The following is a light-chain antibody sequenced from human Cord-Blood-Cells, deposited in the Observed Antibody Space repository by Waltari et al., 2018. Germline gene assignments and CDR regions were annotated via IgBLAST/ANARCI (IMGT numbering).Light chain of an antibody. CDR1: QSISSW. CDR3: QQYNSYSWT. V-gene: IGKV1-5*01. CDR2: DAS. J-gene: IGKJ1*01. Sequence: DIQMPQSPSTLSASVADSVTITCRASQSISSWLAWYQQKPGKAPKLLTYDASSLESGVPARCSGSGSGTEFTLTISSLQPDDFATYYCQQYNSYSWTFGQGTKVEIK.